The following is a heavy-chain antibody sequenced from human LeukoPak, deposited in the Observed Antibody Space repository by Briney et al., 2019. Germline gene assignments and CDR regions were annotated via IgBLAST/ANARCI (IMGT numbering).Heavy chain of an antibody. CDR1: GFTFSSYA. Sequence: GRSLRLSCAASGFTFSSYAMHWVRQAPGKGLEWVAVISYDGSNKYYADSVKGLFTISRDNSKNTLYLQMNSLRAEDTAVYYCARDNDFWSGYFTIMETYGMDVWGQGTTVTVSS. V-gene: IGHV3-30-3*01. D-gene: IGHD3-3*01. J-gene: IGHJ6*02. CDR2: ISYDGSNK. CDR3: ARDNDFWSGYFTIMETYGMDV.